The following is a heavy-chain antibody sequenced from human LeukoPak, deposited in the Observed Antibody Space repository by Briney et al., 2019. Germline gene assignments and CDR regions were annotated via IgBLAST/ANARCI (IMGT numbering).Heavy chain of an antibody. Sequence: SETPSLTCAVYGGSFSGYYWSWIRQPPGKGLEWIGEINHSGSTNYNPSLKSRVTISVDTSKTQFSLKLSSVTAADTAVYYCARGLKITMVRGVTHPFDYWGQGTLVTVSS. V-gene: IGHV4-34*01. CDR3: ARGLKITMVRGVTHPFDY. J-gene: IGHJ4*02. CDR1: GGSFSGYY. D-gene: IGHD3-10*01. CDR2: INHSGST.